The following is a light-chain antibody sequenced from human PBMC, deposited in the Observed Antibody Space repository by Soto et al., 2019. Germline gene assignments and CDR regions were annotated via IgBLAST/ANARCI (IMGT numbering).Light chain of an antibody. CDR3: QQSYSTPPGT. CDR1: QSISTY. CDR2: ATS. V-gene: IGKV1-39*01. J-gene: IGKJ1*01. Sequence: DIQMTQSPSSLSASVGDRVTITCRASQSISTYLIWDQQKQGKAPKLLIYATSSLQSGVPSRFSGSGSGTDFTLTISSLQPEDFATYYCQQSYSTPPGTFGQGTKVDIK.